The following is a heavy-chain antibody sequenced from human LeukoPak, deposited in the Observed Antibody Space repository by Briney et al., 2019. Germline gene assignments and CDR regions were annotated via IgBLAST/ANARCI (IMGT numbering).Heavy chain of an antibody. CDR2: FDPENGET. J-gene: IGHJ6*04. D-gene: IGHD2-2*01. CDR1: RYTLPELL. CDR3: ATEGGCSSTSRNYYGMDV. Sequence: GSVNDSRQVCRYTLPELLMHWVRQAPGKGGEWMGGFDPENGETIYAQKFQGRVTMTEDTSTDTAYMDLSSLRSEETAVHYCATEGGCSSTSRNYYGMDVWGKGNTVTVSS. V-gene: IGHV1-24*01.